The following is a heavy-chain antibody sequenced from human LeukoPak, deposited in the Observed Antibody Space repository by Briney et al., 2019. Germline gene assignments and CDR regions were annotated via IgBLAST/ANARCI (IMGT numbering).Heavy chain of an antibody. V-gene: IGHV4-4*07. CDR1: GGSISSYY. D-gene: IGHD5-12*01. Sequence: SETLSLTCTVSGGSISSYYWSWIRQPAGKGLEWIGRIYTSGSTNYNPTLKSRVTMSVDTSKNQFSLKLSSVTAADTAVYYCVGGYDYVADYWGQGTLVTVSS. CDR3: VGGYDYVADY. J-gene: IGHJ4*02. CDR2: IYTSGST.